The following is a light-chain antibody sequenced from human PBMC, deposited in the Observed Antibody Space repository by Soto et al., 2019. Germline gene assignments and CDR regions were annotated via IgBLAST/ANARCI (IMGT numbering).Light chain of an antibody. CDR1: QTIGSW. V-gene: IGKV1-5*03. CDR3: LHYKSSSGT. J-gene: IGKJ1*01. Sequence: DIQRTQSPSTLSASVGDRVTITCRASQTIGSWLAWYQHKPGKAPNLLIYKASNLESGVPSRFSGSGSGTEFTLTISSLQPEDFATYYCLHYKSSSGTFGQGTKVDIK. CDR2: KAS.